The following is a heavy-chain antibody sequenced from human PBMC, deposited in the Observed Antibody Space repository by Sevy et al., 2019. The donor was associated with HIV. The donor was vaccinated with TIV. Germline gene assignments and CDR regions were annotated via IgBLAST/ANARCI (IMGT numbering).Heavy chain of an antibody. J-gene: IGHJ5*02. CDR3: AREGSSSSKFTWFDP. V-gene: IGHV1-46*03. CDR2: INPSGGST. Sequence: ASVKVSCKASGYTFTSYYTHWVRQAPGQGLEWMGIINPSGGSTSYAQMFQGRVTMTRDTSTSTVYMELSSLRSEDTAVYYCAREGSSSSKFTWFDPWGQGTLVTVSS. CDR1: GYTFTSYY. D-gene: IGHD6-6*01.